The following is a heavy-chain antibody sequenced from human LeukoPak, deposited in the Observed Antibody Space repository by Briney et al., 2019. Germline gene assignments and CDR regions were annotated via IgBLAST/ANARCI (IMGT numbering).Heavy chain of an antibody. V-gene: IGHV3-23*01. D-gene: IGHD6-13*01. Sequence: GGSLRLSCAASGFTFSSSAMSWVRQAPGKGPAWVSGISGTTTYYADSVKGRFTISRDNSKNTLYLQMNSLRADDTAVYYCAKDRLVHDSWGQGTLVTVSS. J-gene: IGHJ4*02. CDR2: ISGTTT. CDR3: AKDRLVHDS. CDR1: GFTFSSSA.